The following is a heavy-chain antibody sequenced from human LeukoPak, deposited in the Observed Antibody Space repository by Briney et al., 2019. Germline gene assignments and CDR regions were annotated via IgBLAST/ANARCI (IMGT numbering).Heavy chain of an antibody. V-gene: IGHV4-34*01. Sequence: PSETLSLTCAVYGGSFSGYYWSWIRQPPGKGLEWIGEINHSGSTNYNPSLKSRVTISVDTSKNQFSLKLSSVTAADTAVYYCASLYCGSTSCYWGQGTLVTVSS. CDR1: GGSFSGYY. CDR2: INHSGST. CDR3: ASLYCGSTSCY. D-gene: IGHD2-2*01. J-gene: IGHJ4*02.